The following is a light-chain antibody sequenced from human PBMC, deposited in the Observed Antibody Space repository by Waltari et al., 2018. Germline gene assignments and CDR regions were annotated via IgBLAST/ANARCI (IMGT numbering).Light chain of an antibody. V-gene: IGLV2-14*03. J-gene: IGLJ2*01. CDR3: SSFTDTHTLL. CDR1: SNDVGASNF. Sequence: QSALTQPASVSGSPGQSITISCTGTSNDVGASNFVSWYQQHPARAPQLMIYDVTERPSGISYRFSGSKSANTASLTISGLLPEDEAIYYCSSFTDTHTLLFGGGTTVTVL. CDR2: DVT.